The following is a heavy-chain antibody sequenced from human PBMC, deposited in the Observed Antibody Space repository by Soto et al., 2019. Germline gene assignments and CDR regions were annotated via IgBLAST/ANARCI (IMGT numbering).Heavy chain of an antibody. CDR1: GFTFTSSA. J-gene: IGHJ6*02. D-gene: IGHD3-22*01. CDR3: AARTENYYDSSGYPYYYGVDV. V-gene: IGHV1-58*01. Sequence: GASVKVSCKASGFTFTSSAVQWVRQARGQRLEWIGWIVVGSGNTNYAQKFQERVTITRDMSTSTAYMELSSLRSEDTAVYYCAARTENYYDSSGYPYYYGVDVWGQGTTVTVS. CDR2: IVVGSGNT.